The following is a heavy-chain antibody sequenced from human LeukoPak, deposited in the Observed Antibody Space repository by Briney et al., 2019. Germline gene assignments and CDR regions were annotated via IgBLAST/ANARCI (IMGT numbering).Heavy chain of an antibody. D-gene: IGHD6-13*01. CDR2: ISYDGSNK. J-gene: IGHJ4*02. Sequence: GGSLRLSCAASGFTFSSYGMHWVRQAPGEGLEWVAVISYDGSNKYYADSVKGQCTISRDNSKNTLYLQMNSLRAEDTAVYYCAKDLYVEQQVVSVGDYWGQGTLVTVSS. CDR3: AKDLYVEQQVVSVGDY. CDR1: GFTFSSYG. V-gene: IGHV3-30*18.